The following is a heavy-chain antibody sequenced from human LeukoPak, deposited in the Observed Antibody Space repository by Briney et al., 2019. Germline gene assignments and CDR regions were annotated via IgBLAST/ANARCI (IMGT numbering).Heavy chain of an antibody. CDR2: ISSSSSTI. V-gene: IGHV3-48*02. Sequence: LECVSYISSSSSTIYYADSVKGRFTISRDNAKNSLYLQMNSLRDEDTAVYYCAREYAFDIWGQGTMVTVSS. J-gene: IGHJ3*02. CDR3: AREYAFDI.